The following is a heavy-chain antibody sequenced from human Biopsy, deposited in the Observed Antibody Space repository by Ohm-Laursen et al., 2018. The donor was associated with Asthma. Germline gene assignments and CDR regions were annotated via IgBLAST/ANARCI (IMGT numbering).Heavy chain of an antibody. V-gene: IGHV3-30*03. J-gene: IGHJ3*02. Sequence: LTCAASGFVFSQCGMHWVRQGPGKGLEWVALVSPDGHNKYYEDSVKGRFTISRDNSRNRLYLQINRLTVEDSAVYFCARQSGQDYGDSSGFDIWGQGTKVAVSS. CDR3: ARQSGQDYGDSSGFDI. D-gene: IGHD3-22*01. CDR1: GFVFSQCG. CDR2: VSPDGHNK.